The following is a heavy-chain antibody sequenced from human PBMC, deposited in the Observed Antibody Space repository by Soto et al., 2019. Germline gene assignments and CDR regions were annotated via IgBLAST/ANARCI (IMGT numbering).Heavy chain of an antibody. CDR2: ISGSGGST. Sequence: GGSLRLSCAASGFMFTNHGMHWVRQAPGKGLEWVAVISGSGGSTYYADSVKGRFTISRDNPKNTLFLQMNSLRAEDTAVYYCAKDNGLRYFDWLSKAAYWGQGTLVTVSS. J-gene: IGHJ4*02. CDR1: GFMFTNHG. CDR3: AKDNGLRYFDWLSKAAY. V-gene: IGHV3-23*01. D-gene: IGHD3-9*01.